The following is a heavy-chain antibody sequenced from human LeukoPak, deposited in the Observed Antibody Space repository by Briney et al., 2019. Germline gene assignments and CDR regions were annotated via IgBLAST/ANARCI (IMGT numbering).Heavy chain of an antibody. CDR3: ARQPSSWLINTGWFDP. Sequence: SETLSLTCTVSGGSISSSSYYWGWIRQPPGKGLEWIGSIYYSGSTYYNPSLKSRVTISVDTSKNQFSLKLSSVTTADTAVYYCARQPSSWLINTGWFDPWGQGTLVTVSS. CDR1: GGSISSSSYY. J-gene: IGHJ5*02. D-gene: IGHD6-13*01. V-gene: IGHV4-39*01. CDR2: IYYSGST.